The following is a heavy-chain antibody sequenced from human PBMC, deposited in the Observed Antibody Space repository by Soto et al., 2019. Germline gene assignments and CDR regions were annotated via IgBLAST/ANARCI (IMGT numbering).Heavy chain of an antibody. Sequence: PGGSLRLSCAASGFTFSSYSMNCVRQAPGKGLEWVSSISSSSSYIYYADSVKGRFTISKDNAKNSLYLQMNSLRAEETAVYYCARARRRYDILTGYYHPGFWGQGTMVTVSS. D-gene: IGHD3-9*01. V-gene: IGHV3-21*01. CDR1: GFTFSSYS. J-gene: IGHJ4*02. CDR3: ARARRRYDILTGYYHPGF. CDR2: ISSSSSYI.